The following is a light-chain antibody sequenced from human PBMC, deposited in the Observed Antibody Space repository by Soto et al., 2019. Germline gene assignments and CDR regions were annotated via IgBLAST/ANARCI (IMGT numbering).Light chain of an antibody. V-gene: IGKV1-5*03. CDR2: QAS. J-gene: IGKJ1*01. Sequence: DIQSTQSPSTLXXXXXXRVXXXCLASQSISNWLAWYQQKPGRLPRLLIYQASTLKSGVPSRFSGSGSGTEFTLTISSLQPDDFATYYCQHYNSYSEAFGQGTKVDIK. CDR1: QSISNW. CDR3: QHYNSYSEA.